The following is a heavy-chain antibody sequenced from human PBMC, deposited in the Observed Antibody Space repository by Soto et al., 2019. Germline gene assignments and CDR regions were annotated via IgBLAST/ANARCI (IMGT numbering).Heavy chain of an antibody. V-gene: IGHV1-18*01. D-gene: IGHD3-3*01. CDR2: ISTDNGNT. CDR1: GYTFTSSG. CDR3: ARDQGITTFGVYSMYYYGMDV. Sequence: QVQLVQSGAEVKKPGASVKVSCKASGYTFTSSGISWVRQAPGQGLEWMGWISTDNGNTNYAQNLQGRVRMTTDTSTSTAYMDLSSLRSDDTAVYSCARDQGITTFGVYSMYYYGMDVWGQGTTVTVSS. J-gene: IGHJ6*02.